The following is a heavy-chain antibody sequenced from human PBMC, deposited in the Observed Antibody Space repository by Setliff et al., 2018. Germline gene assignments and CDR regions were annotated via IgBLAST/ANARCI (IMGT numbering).Heavy chain of an antibody. CDR1: GNTLTNPF. D-gene: IGHD3-10*01. CDR2: INPSDGGS. V-gene: IGHV1-46*01. J-gene: IGHJ4*02. Sequence: ASVKVSCKASGNTLTNPFLHWVRQAPGQGLEWMAVINPSDGGSAFAQKFQGRLTMTRDTSTGTVYMELSGLTSEDTAVYYCATDMVYWGQGTLVTVSS. CDR3: ATDMVY.